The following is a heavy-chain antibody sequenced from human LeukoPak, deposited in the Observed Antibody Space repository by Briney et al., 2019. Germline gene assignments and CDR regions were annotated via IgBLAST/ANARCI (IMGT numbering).Heavy chain of an antibody. CDR1: GFTFSSYG. D-gene: IGHD6-19*01. CDR3: AKLPRIAVAGTGFDP. J-gene: IGHJ5*02. CDR2: IWYDGSNK. Sequence: GGSLRLSCAASGFTFSSYGMHWVRQAPGKGLEWVAVIWYDGSNKYYADSVKGRFTISRDNSKNTLFLQMNTLRAEDTAVYYCAKLPRIAVAGTGFDPWGQGTLVTVSS. V-gene: IGHV3-33*06.